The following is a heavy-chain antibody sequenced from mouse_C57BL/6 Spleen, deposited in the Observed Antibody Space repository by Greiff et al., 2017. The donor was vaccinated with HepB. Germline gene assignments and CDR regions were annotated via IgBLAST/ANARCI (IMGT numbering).Heavy chain of an antibody. CDR1: GYTFTSYW. Sequence: VKLQQSGAELVKPGASVKLSCKASGYTFTSYWMHWVKQRPGQGLEWIGMIHPNSGSTNYNEKFKSKATLTVDKSSSTAYMQLSSLTSEDSAVYYCARGIYDGYYDAMDYWGQGTSVTVSS. V-gene: IGHV1-64*01. J-gene: IGHJ4*01. CDR2: IHPNSGST. D-gene: IGHD2-3*01. CDR3: ARGIYDGYYDAMDY.